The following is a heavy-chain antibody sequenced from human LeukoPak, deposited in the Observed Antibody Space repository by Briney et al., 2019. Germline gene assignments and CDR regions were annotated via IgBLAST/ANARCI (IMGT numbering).Heavy chain of an antibody. D-gene: IGHD5-18*01. J-gene: IGHJ6*03. CDR3: ARIGYSYGPLGYYYYMDV. Sequence: GGSLRLSCAASGFTFSDYYMTWIRQAPGKGLEWVSYISSSGSTIYYADSVKGRFTISRDNAKNSLYLQMNSLRAEDTAVYYCARIGYSYGPLGYYYYMDVWGKGTTVTISS. V-gene: IGHV3-11*04. CDR2: ISSSGSTI. CDR1: GFTFSDYY.